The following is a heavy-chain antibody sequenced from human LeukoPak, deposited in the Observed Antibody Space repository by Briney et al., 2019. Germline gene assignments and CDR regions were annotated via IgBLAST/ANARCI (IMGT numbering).Heavy chain of an antibody. D-gene: IGHD6-13*01. J-gene: IGHJ4*02. CDR1: GGSLSGHY. Sequence: PSETLSLTCAVSGGSLSGHYCNWIRQTPGKGLEWIGEINHSGTTNYNPSLKSRVAISVDTSKNQCSLRLTSVTAADTAVYYCARDPCSRSSCPLRYWGQGTQVTVSS. CDR2: INHSGTT. V-gene: IGHV4-34*01. CDR3: ARDPCSRSSCPLRY.